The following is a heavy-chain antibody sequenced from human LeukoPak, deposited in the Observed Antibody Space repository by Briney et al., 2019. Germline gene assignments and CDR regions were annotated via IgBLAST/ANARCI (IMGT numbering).Heavy chain of an antibody. Sequence: GGSLRLSCAASGFTFSDYYMSWIRQTPGKGLEWVSYISSSGNIIYYADSVKGRFTISRDNAKNSLYLQMNSLRAEDTAVYYCASGSRYYDILTGYYQRDDAFDIWGQGTMVTVSS. D-gene: IGHD3-9*01. CDR2: ISSSGNII. CDR1: GFTFSDYY. J-gene: IGHJ3*02. CDR3: ASGSRYYDILTGYYQRDDAFDI. V-gene: IGHV3-11*01.